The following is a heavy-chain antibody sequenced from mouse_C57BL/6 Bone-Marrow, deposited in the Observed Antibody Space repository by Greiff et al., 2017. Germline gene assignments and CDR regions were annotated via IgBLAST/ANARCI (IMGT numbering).Heavy chain of an antibody. CDR3: ARSYYGVYYFDY. V-gene: IGHV5-4*03. CDR2: ISDGGSYT. Sequence: DVKLVESGGGLVKPGGSLKLSCAPSGFPFSSYAMSWVRQTPEKRLEWVATISDGGSYTYYPDNVKGRFTISRDNAKNNLYLQMSHLKSEDTAMYYCARSYYGVYYFDYWGQGTTLTVSS. D-gene: IGHD2-13*01. CDR1: GFPFSSYA. J-gene: IGHJ2*01.